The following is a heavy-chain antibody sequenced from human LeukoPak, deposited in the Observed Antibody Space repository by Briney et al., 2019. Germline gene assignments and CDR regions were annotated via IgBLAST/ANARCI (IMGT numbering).Heavy chain of an antibody. D-gene: IGHD5-18*01. CDR3: ARSRSGYSYDHAAFEI. V-gene: IGHV4-59*01. CDR1: GGSISTYY. J-gene: IGHJ3*02. Sequence: SETLSLTCTVSGGSISTYYWSWIRQPPGKGLEWIAYIDYRGSTTYNPSLRSRVTISVDPSRNQISLRLSSVTAADTAVYYCARSRSGYSYDHAAFEIWGQGTMVTVSS. CDR2: IDYRGST.